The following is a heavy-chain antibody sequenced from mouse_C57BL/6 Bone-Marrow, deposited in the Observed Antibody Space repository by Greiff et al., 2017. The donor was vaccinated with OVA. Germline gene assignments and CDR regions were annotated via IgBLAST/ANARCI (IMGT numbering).Heavy chain of an antibody. CDR3: TRDSSYYPTY. J-gene: IGHJ3*01. V-gene: IGHV5-9-1*02. CDR1: GFTFSSYA. CDR2: ISSGGDYI. Sequence: EVQRVESGEGLVKPGGSLKLSCAASGFTFSSYAMSWVRQTPEKRLEWVAYISSGGDYIYYADTVKGRFTISRDNARNTLYLQMSSLKSEDTAMYYCTRDSSYYPTYWGQGTLVTVSA. D-gene: IGHD1-1*01.